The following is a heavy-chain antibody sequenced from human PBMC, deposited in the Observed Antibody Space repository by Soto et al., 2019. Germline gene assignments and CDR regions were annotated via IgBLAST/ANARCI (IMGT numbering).Heavy chain of an antibody. Sequence: TLSLTCTVSGGSISGYYWSWIRQPPGKGLEWIGYIYYSGSTYYNPSLKSRVTISVDTSKNQFSLKLSSVTAADTAVYYCARWIQLWSPIGHHYRYGDVWGQGTTVTVSS. CDR3: ARWIQLWSPIGHHYRYGDV. J-gene: IGHJ6*02. CDR1: GGSISGYY. CDR2: IYYSGST. V-gene: IGHV4-30-4*01. D-gene: IGHD5-18*01.